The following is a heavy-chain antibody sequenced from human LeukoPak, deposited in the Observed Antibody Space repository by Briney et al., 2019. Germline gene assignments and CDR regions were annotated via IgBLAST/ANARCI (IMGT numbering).Heavy chain of an antibody. Sequence: GGSLRLSCAASGFTFSDYYMSWIRQAPGKGLEWVSYISSSGSTIYYADSVKGRFTISRDNAKNSLYLQMNSLRAEDTAVYYCAKCPTTLLLRTFDYWGQGTLVTVSS. J-gene: IGHJ4*02. CDR3: AKCPTTLLLRTFDY. CDR2: ISSSGSTI. D-gene: IGHD2-15*01. CDR1: GFTFSDYY. V-gene: IGHV3-11*01.